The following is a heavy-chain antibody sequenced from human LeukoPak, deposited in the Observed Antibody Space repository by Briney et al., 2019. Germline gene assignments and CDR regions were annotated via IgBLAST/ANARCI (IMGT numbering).Heavy chain of an antibody. D-gene: IGHD6-13*01. Sequence: GGSLRLSCAASGFTFSSSAMHWVRQAPGKGLEWVAYIQFDGIKKFYSDSVKGRFTISRDDSKNTLFLQMSSLTTEDTAVYYCAQKSTGTFDIWGQGTMVTVSP. CDR3: AQKSTGTFDI. CDR1: GFTFSSSA. V-gene: IGHV3-30*02. J-gene: IGHJ3*02. CDR2: IQFDGIKK.